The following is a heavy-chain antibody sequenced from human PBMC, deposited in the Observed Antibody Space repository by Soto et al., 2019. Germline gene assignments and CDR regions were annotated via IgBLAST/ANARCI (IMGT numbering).Heavy chain of an antibody. J-gene: IGHJ5*02. CDR3: ARAYYDTSGYRLDP. Sequence: PSETLSLTCTVSGGSISSYYWSWIRQPPGKGLEWIGYIYYSESTNYNPSLKSRVIISVDTSKNQFSLRLSSVTAADTAVYYCARAYYDTSGYRLDPWGQGILVTV. CDR2: IYYSEST. CDR1: GGSISSYY. D-gene: IGHD3-22*01. V-gene: IGHV4-59*01.